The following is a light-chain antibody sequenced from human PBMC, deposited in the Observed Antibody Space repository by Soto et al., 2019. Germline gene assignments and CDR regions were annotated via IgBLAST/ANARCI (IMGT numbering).Light chain of an antibody. V-gene: IGKV1-39*01. CDR3: QQSFSFLWT. CDR1: QNIKTY. Sequence: DIHMTQSPSSLSASVGERVTITCRPSQNIKTYLNWYQQKPGKAPQLLIYGESSLQSGVPSRFTGSGSGADFSLTINGLQPEDLATYYCQQSFSFLWTFGQGTKIEIK. J-gene: IGKJ1*01. CDR2: GES.